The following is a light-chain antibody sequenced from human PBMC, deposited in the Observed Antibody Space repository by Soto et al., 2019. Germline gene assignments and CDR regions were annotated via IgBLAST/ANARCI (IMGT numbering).Light chain of an antibody. Sequence: DIQMTQSPSTLSASVGDRVIITCRASQGISSYLAWYQQNPGKDPKLLIYAASTLQSGVPSRFSGSGSGTEFSLTISSLQPEDFATYYCQQLNSYPLTFGGGTKVDIK. CDR2: AAS. J-gene: IGKJ4*01. CDR1: QGISSY. CDR3: QQLNSYPLT. V-gene: IGKV1-9*01.